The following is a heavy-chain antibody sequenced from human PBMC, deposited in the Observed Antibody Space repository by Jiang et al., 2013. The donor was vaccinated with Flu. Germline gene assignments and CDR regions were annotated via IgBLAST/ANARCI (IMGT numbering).Heavy chain of an antibody. CDR3: ARDLEYYSGSGSWRDTFDI. V-gene: IGHV1-2*02. D-gene: IGHD3-10*01. J-gene: IGHJ3*02. CDR2: INPNSGGT. Sequence: GAEVKKPGASVKVSCKASGYTFTGYFMHWVRQAPGQGLEWMGWINPNSGGTNYAQKFQGRVTMTRDTSISTAYMELSSLTSDDAAVYYCARDLEYYSGSGSWRDTFDIWGQGTSGHRLF. CDR1: GYTFTGYF.